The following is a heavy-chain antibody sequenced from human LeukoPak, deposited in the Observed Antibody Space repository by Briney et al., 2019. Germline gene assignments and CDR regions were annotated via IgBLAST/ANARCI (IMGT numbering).Heavy chain of an antibody. V-gene: IGHV3-21*01. D-gene: IGHD2-2*01. J-gene: IGHJ6*04. CDR3: ARDEKLVPAAIFYYGMDV. CDR1: GFTFSSYS. Sequence: GGSLRLSCTASGFTFSSYSINWVRQAPGKGRWLGSSISSTSSYIYYADSVKGQFNSSSDNAQNSLYLQMTRLTDEDTAVYYCARDEKLVPAAIFYYGMDVWGKGTTVTVSS. CDR2: ISSTSSYI.